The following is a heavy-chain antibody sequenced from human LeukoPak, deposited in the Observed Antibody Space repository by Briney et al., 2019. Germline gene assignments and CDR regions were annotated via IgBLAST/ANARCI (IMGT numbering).Heavy chain of an antibody. Sequence: PGGSLRLSCAASGFTFSSYAISWVRQAPGKGLEWVSAISGSGGSTYYADSVKGRFTISRDNSKNTLYLQMNSLRAEDTAVYYCARGYKPGYSSGWSIFDYWGQGALVTVSS. V-gene: IGHV3-23*01. D-gene: IGHD6-19*01. J-gene: IGHJ4*02. CDR2: ISGSGGST. CDR1: GFTFSSYA. CDR3: ARGYKPGYSSGWSIFDY.